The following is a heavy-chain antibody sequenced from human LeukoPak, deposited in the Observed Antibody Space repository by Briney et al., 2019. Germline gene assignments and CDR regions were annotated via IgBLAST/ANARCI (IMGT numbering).Heavy chain of an antibody. V-gene: IGHV3-43D*03. J-gene: IGHJ4*02. Sequence: PGGSLRLSCAASGFTFNDYTMHWVRRAPGKGLEWVSLISWDGGSTYYADSVKGRFTISRDNAKNSLYLQMNSLRAEDTALYYCARGSTYYDILTGYHYYFDYWGQGTLVTVSS. CDR1: GFTFNDYT. D-gene: IGHD3-9*01. CDR3: ARGSTYYDILTGYHYYFDY. CDR2: ISWDGGST.